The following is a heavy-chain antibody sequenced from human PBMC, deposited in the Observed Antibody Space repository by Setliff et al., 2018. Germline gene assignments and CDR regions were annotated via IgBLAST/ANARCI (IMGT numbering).Heavy chain of an antibody. J-gene: IGHJ4*02. CDR2: TYSDGRT. D-gene: IGHD6-13*01. CDR1: GFIVSNNE. CDR3: AKCSSWHGHYPHFNY. V-gene: IGHV3-53*01. Sequence: PGGSLRLSCEVSGFIVSNNEMSWVRQAPGKGLEWVSVTYSDGRTNYADSVKGRFIISRDNSKSTLYLEMNSLRAEDTAVYYCAKCSSWHGHYPHFNYWGQGTLVTVSS.